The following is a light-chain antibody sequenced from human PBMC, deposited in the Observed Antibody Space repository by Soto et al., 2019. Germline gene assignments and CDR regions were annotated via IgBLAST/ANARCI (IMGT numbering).Light chain of an antibody. CDR2: KAS. CDR1: QSMNSW. J-gene: IGKJ1*01. CDR3: QQYNSYPWT. V-gene: IGKV1-5*03. Sequence: DIQMTQSPSTLSASVGDRVTITCRASQSMNSWLAWYQQKPGKAPKLLIYKASSLESGVPSRFSGSGSGTEFTLTISSLQPDDFATYYCQQYNSYPWTFGQGTKVEIK.